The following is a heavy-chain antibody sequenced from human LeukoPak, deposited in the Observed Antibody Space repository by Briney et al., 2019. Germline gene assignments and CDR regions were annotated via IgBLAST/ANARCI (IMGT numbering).Heavy chain of an antibody. Sequence: SETLSLTCTVSGGSISSYYWSWIWQPAGKGLEWIGRIYTSGSTNYNPSLKSRVTISVDKSKNQFSLKLSSVTAADTAVYYCARDQGQLPNFDYWGQGTLVTVSS. V-gene: IGHV4-4*07. D-gene: IGHD5-18*01. CDR3: ARDQGQLPNFDY. CDR2: IYTSGST. J-gene: IGHJ4*02. CDR1: GGSISSYY.